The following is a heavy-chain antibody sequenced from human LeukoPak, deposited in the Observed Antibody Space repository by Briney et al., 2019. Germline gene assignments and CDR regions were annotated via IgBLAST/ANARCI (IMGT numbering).Heavy chain of an antibody. V-gene: IGHV3-48*03. J-gene: IGHJ4*02. Sequence: GGSLRLSCAASGFTFSSYEMNWVRQAPGKGLEWVSYISSSGSTIYYADSVKGRFTISRDNAKNSLYLQMSSLRAEDTAVYYCVRDKTTVTTFDYWGQGTLVTVSS. CDR3: VRDKTTVTTFDY. D-gene: IGHD4-17*01. CDR2: ISSSGSTI. CDR1: GFTFSSYE.